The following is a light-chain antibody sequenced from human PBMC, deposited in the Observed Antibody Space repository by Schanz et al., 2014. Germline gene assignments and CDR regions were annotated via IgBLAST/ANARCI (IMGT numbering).Light chain of an antibody. CDR3: SSYAGSNSPFV. V-gene: IGLV2-8*01. Sequence: QSALTQPPSASGSPGQSVTISCTGTSSDVGGYNYVSWYQQHPGKAPKLMIFDVNKRPSGVPDRFSGSKSGSTASLTVSGLQAEDEADYYCSSYAGSNSPFVFGTGTKLTVL. J-gene: IGLJ1*01. CDR2: DVN. CDR1: SSDVGGYNY.